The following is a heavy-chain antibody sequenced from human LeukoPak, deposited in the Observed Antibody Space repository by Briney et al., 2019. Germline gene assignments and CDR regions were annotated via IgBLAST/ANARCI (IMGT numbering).Heavy chain of an antibody. CDR1: GFTFSDHY. D-gene: IGHD6-13*01. CDR2: TRNKANSYTT. CDR3: ARDPYSSSWLRGDAFDI. V-gene: IGHV3-72*01. Sequence: GGSLRLSCAASGFTFSDHYMDWVRQAPGKGLEWVGRTRNKANSYTTEYAASVKGRFTISRDDSKNSLYLQMNSLRAEDTAVYYCARDPYSSSWLRGDAFDIWGQGTMVTVSS. J-gene: IGHJ3*02.